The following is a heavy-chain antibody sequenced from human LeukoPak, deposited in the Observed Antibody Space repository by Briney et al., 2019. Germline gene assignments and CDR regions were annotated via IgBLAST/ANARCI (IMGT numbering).Heavy chain of an antibody. CDR1: GFTFSSYS. V-gene: IGHV3-21*01. CDR3: ARDHGCSSTSCPSGGH. Sequence: PGGSLRLSCAASGFTFSSYSTNWVRQAPGKGLEWVSSISSSSSYIYYADSVKGRFTISRDNAKNSLYLQMNSLRAEDTAVYYCARDHGCSSTSCPSGGHWGQGTLVTVSS. D-gene: IGHD2-2*01. J-gene: IGHJ1*01. CDR2: ISSSSSYI.